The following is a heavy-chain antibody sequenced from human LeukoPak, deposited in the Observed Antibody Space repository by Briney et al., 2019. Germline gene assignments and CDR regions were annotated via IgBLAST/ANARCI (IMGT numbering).Heavy chain of an antibody. CDR3: AREDYGGNSDAILMLFDY. Sequence: SVKVSCKASGGTFSSSAISWVPQAPGQGLEWMGRIILIFGTANSAQTFQGRVTITTDESTSTAYMELSSLRSDDTAVYYCAREDYGGNSDAILMLFDYWGQGTLVTVSS. CDR1: GGTFSSSA. CDR2: IILIFGTA. V-gene: IGHV1-69*05. D-gene: IGHD4-23*01. J-gene: IGHJ4*02.